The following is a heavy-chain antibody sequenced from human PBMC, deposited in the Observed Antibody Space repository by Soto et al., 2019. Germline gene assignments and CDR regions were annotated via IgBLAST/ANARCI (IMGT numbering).Heavy chain of an antibody. D-gene: IGHD6-13*01. V-gene: IGHV4-38-2*02. CDR3: ARDRGSSWSFSEY. J-gene: IGHJ4*02. CDR1: GYSISSGYY. Sequence: PSETLSLTCAVSGYSISSGYYWGWIRPPPGKGLEWIGSIYHSGSTYYNPSLKSRVTISVDTSKNQFSLKLSSVTAADTAMYYCARDRGSSWSFSEYWGQGTLVIVSS. CDR2: IYHSGST.